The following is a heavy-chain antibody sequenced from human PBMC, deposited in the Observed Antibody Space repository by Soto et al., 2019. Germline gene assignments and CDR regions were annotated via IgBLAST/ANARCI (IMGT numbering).Heavy chain of an antibody. Sequence: GESLKISCKGSGYSFPSYWIGWVRQMPGKGLEWMGIIYPGDSDTRYSPSLQGQVTISADRSISTAYLQWSSLKASDTAMYYCARRTYGDIMGYFFDYWGQGTLVTVSS. J-gene: IGHJ4*02. CDR2: IYPGDSDT. CDR1: GYSFPSYW. D-gene: IGHD4-17*01. V-gene: IGHV5-51*01. CDR3: ARRTYGDIMGYFFDY.